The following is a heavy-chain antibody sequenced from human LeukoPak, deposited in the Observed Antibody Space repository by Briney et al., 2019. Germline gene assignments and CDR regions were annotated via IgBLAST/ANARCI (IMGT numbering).Heavy chain of an antibody. CDR1: GFTFSDFS. CDR3: ARIAAARLIYFDY. Sequence: TGGSLRLSCAASGFTFSDFSINWVRQAPGKGLEWISYISGRGGTINYADSVKGRFTISRDNAKNSLFLQMNSLRAEDAAVYYCARIAAARLIYFDYWGQGTLVTVSS. V-gene: IGHV3-48*04. J-gene: IGHJ4*02. D-gene: IGHD6-6*01. CDR2: ISGRGGTI.